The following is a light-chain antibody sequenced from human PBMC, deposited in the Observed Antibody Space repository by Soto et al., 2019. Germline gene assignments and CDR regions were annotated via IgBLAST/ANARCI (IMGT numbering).Light chain of an antibody. Sequence: QSVLTQPASVSGSPGQSIPISCTGTSSDVGSYNIVSWYQQHPGKAPKLMIYEVSKRPSGVSNRFSGSKSGNTASLTISGLQAEDESDYYCCSYAGSSSWGFGGGTKLTVL. CDR1: SSDVGSYNI. V-gene: IGLV2-23*02. J-gene: IGLJ3*02. CDR3: CSYAGSSSWG. CDR2: EVS.